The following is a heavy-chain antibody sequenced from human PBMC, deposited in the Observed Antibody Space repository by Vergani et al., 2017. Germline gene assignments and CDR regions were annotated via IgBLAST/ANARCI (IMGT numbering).Heavy chain of an antibody. CDR3: ARGGRQWLGRTYFDY. Sequence: QVQLQESGPGLVKPSETLSLTCTVSGGSISSYYWRWIRQPPGKGLEWIGYIYYSGSTNYNPSLKSRVTISVDTSKNQFSLKLSSVTAADTAVYYCARGGRQWLGRTYFDYWGQGTLVTVSS. D-gene: IGHD6-19*01. CDR1: GGSISSYY. V-gene: IGHV4-59*12. J-gene: IGHJ4*02. CDR2: IYYSGST.